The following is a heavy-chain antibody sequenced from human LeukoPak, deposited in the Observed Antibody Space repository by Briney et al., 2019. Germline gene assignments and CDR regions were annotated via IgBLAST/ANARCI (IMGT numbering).Heavy chain of an antibody. Sequence: PGGSLRLSCAASGFTFSNYAMSWVRQAPGKGLEWVSGFSVSGGSTDYADSVKGRFTISRDNSKNTLYLQMNSLRAEDTAVYYCAKYVGATDYYGMDVWGQGTTVTVSS. J-gene: IGHJ6*02. V-gene: IGHV3-23*01. CDR1: GFTFSNYA. CDR3: AKYVGATDYYGMDV. CDR2: FSVSGGST. D-gene: IGHD1-26*01.